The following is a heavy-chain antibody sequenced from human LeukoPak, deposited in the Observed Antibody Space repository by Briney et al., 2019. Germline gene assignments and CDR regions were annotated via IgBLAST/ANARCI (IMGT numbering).Heavy chain of an antibody. CDR2: ISGSGGST. J-gene: IGHJ4*02. CDR3: AKKPIYYDSSGYFDF. V-gene: IGHV3-23*01. Sequence: GGSLRLSCAASGFTFSSYAMGWVRQAPGKGLEWVSAISGSGGSTYYADSVKDRFTISRDNSKNTLYLQMNSLRPEDKAVYYHAKKPIYYDSSGYFDFWGQGTLVTVSS. D-gene: IGHD3-22*01. CDR1: GFTFSSYA.